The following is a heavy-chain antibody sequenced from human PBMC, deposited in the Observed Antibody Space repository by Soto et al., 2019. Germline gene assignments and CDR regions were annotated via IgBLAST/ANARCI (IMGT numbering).Heavy chain of an antibody. V-gene: IGHV4-34*01. CDR3: ARGLQVSPYYYGSGSYYNVGPNDY. CDR2: INHSGST. D-gene: IGHD3-10*01. J-gene: IGHJ4*02. CDR1: GGSFSGYY. Sequence: SETLSLTCAVYGGSFSGYYWSWIRQPPGKGLEWIGEINHSGSTNYNPSLKSRVTISVDTSKNQFSLKLSSVTAADTAVYYCARGLQVSPYYYGSGSYYNVGPNDYWGQGTLVTVPQ.